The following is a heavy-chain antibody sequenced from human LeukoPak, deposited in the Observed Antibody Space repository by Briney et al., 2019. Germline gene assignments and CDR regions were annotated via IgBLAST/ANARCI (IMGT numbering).Heavy chain of an antibody. J-gene: IGHJ3*02. CDR2: IYYSGST. CDR3: ARGGYSGYLGGAFDI. D-gene: IGHD5-12*01. Sequence: SQTLSLTCTVSGGSISSGDYYWSWIRQPPGKGLEWIGYIYYSGSTYYNPSLKSRVTISVDTSKNQFSLKLSSVTAADTAVYYCARGGYSGYLGGAFDIWGQGTMVTVSS. V-gene: IGHV4-30-4*01. CDR1: GGSISSGDYY.